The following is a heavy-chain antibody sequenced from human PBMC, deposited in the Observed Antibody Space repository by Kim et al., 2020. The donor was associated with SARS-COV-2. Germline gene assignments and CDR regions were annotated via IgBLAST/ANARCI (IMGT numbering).Heavy chain of an antibody. J-gene: IGHJ4*01. V-gene: IGHV3-11*01. CDR2: ITGTGATT. CDR1: GFPFGDFY. CDR3: ARERRVTTVTRIDYFD. Sequence: GGSLRLSCAASGFPFGDFYIAWIRQAPGKGLEWVSYITGTGATTYYADSVRGRFTISRDNAKNSVHLQMNTLRAEDTAVYYCARERRVTTVTRIDYFD. D-gene: IGHD4-17*01.